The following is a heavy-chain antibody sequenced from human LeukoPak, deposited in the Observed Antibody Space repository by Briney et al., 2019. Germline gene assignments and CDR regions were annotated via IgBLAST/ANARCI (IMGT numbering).Heavy chain of an antibody. Sequence: GGSLRLSCAASGFTFDDYAMHWVRHAPGKGLEWVSGISWNSGSIGYADSVKGRFTISRDNAKNSLYLQMNSLRGEDMALYYCAKGLDRSSWSYYFDYWGQGTLVTVSS. J-gene: IGHJ4*02. CDR3: AKGLDRSSWSYYFDY. D-gene: IGHD6-13*01. V-gene: IGHV3-9*03. CDR2: ISWNSGSI. CDR1: GFTFDDYA.